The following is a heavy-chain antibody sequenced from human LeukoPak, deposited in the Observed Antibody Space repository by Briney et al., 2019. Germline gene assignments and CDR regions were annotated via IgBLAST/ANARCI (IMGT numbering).Heavy chain of an antibody. D-gene: IGHD5-18*01. CDR2: IFYSGST. V-gene: IGHV4-59*08. CDR3: ARHDPTDTVVVITTFDY. J-gene: IGHJ4*02. CDR1: GGSIRSYY. Sequence: PSETLSLTCTVSGGSIRSYYWSWIRQPPGKGLEWIGYIFYSGSTNCNPSLKSRVTISVDTSKNQFSLKLSSVTAADTAVYYCARHDPTDTVVVITTFDYWGQGTLVTVSS.